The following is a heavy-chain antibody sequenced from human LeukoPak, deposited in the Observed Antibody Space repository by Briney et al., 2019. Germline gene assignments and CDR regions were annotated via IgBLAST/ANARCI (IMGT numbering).Heavy chain of an antibody. CDR2: IKSKTDGGTT. CDR3: TTDLVVVAVTGFDP. V-gene: IGHV3-15*01. J-gene: IGHJ5*02. D-gene: IGHD2-15*01. Sequence: GGSLRLSCAASGFTFSNAWMSWVRQAPGKGLEWVGRIKSKTDGGTTDYAAPVKGRFIISRDDSKNTLYLQMNSLKTEDTAVYYCTTDLVVVAVTGFDPWGQGTLVTVSS. CDR1: GFTFSNAW.